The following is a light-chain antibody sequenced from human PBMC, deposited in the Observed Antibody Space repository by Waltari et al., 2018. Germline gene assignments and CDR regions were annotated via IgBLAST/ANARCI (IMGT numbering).Light chain of an antibody. CDR3: QKYGTLPAT. CDR2: DAS. V-gene: IGKV3-20*01. CDR1: QIVSRS. J-gene: IGKJ1*01. Sequence: EIVLTQSPGTLSLSPGERDTLSCRASQIVSRSLAWYQQKPGQAPRLLIHDASIRASGIPDRFSGSGSGTDFSLTISRLEPEDFAVYYCQKYGTLPATFGQGTKVQMK.